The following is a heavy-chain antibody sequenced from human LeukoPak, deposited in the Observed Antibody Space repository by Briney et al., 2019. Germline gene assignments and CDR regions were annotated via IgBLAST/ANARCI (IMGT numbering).Heavy chain of an antibody. CDR1: GGTFISDA. V-gene: IGHV1-69*06. J-gene: IGHJ3*02. CDR3: ARESARWRWLQLSSAFDI. CDR2: IIPIFGTA. Sequence: ASVKVSCKASGGTFISDAISWVRQAPGQGLEWMGGIIPIFGTANYAQKFQGRVTITADKSTSTAYMELSSLRSEDTAVYYCARESARWRWLQLSSAFDIWGQGTMVTVSS. D-gene: IGHD5-24*01.